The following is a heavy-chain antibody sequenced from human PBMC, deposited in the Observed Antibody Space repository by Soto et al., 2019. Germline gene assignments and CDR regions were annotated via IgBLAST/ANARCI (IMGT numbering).Heavy chain of an antibody. D-gene: IGHD2-15*01. CDR3: EAAEAPTMDV. J-gene: IGHJ6*02. V-gene: IGHV3-30*03. CDR2: LSYDGSNK. Sequence: QVQLVESGGGVVQPGRSLRLSCAASGFTFSSYGMHWVRQAPGKGLEWVAVLSYDGSNKYYADSVKGRFTISRHNSKNTLYLQMNSRRAEDTAVYYCEAAEAPTMDVWGQGTTVTVSS. CDR1: GFTFSSYG.